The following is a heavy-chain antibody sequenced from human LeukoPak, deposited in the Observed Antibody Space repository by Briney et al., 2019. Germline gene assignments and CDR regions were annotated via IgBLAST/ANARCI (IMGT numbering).Heavy chain of an antibody. D-gene: IGHD6-19*01. J-gene: IGHJ4*02. V-gene: IGHV3-23*01. CDR1: GFTFSSYG. Sequence: SGGSLRLSCAASGFTFSSYGMSWVRQAPGKGLEWVSAISGSGGSTYYADSVKGRFTIFRDNSKNTLYLQMNSLRAEDTAVYYCAKDKAKSAVAGTVLSYWGQGTLVTVSS. CDR3: AKDKAKSAVAGTVLSY. CDR2: ISGSGGST.